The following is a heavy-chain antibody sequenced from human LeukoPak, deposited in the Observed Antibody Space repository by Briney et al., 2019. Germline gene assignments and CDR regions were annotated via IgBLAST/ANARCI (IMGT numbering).Heavy chain of an antibody. CDR1: GFSVSSNY. D-gene: IGHD3-16*02. J-gene: IGHJ4*02. V-gene: IGHV3-74*01. CDR2: INSDGNST. Sequence: QPGGSLRLSCAASGFSVSSNYMSWVRQAPGKALVWVSRINSDGNSTSYADSVKGRFTISRDNANNTLYLEMNSVRAEDTAVYYCARLPYRTGTIDHWGQGTLVTVSS. CDR3: ARLPYRTGTIDH.